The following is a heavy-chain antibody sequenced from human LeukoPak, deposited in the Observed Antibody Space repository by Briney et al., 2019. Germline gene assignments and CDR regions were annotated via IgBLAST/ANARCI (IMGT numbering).Heavy chain of an antibody. V-gene: IGHV3-23*01. CDR1: GFTFSRYE. J-gene: IGHJ4*02. CDR3: AKGGDLITYFDY. D-gene: IGHD3-16*01. CDR2: ITGDGHTI. Sequence: GGSLRLSCAASGFTFSRYEMNWVRQAPGKGLEWVAFITGDGHTIYYADSVKGRFTISRDNSKNTLHLQMNSLRAEDTAVYYCAKGGDLITYFDYWGQGTLVTVSS.